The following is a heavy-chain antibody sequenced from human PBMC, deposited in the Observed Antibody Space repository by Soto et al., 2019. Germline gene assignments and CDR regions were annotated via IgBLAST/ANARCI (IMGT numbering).Heavy chain of an antibody. CDR2: ISYDGSNK. CDR1: GFTFSSYG. D-gene: IGHD1-26*01. J-gene: IGHJ6*02. Sequence: GGSLRLSCAASGFTFSSYGMHWVRQAPGKGLEWVAVISYDGSNKYYADSVKGRFTISRDNSKNTLYLQMNSLRAEDTAVYYCAKDLSERRIVGATVLEKSTGGLIDEYYYYYYGMDVWGQGTTVTVSS. CDR3: AKDLSERRIVGATVLEKSTGGLIDEYYYYYYGMDV. V-gene: IGHV3-30*18.